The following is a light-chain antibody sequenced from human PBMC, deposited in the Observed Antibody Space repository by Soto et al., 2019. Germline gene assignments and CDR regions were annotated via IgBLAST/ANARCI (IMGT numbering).Light chain of an antibody. CDR3: QQYGSSPT. V-gene: IGKV3-20*01. Sequence: ETVLTQSPGTVSLSPGERATLSCRASQGVSSSGLAWYQQKPGQAPRLLIYGASSRATVIPDRFSGSGSGTEFALTISRLEPEDSAVYYCQQYGSSPTFGGGSRVEIK. CDR1: QGVSSSG. J-gene: IGKJ4*01. CDR2: GAS.